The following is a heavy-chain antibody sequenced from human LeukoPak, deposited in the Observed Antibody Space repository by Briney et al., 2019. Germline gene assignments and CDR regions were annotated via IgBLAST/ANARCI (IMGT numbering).Heavy chain of an antibody. V-gene: IGHV4-30-4*01. CDR2: IYYSGST. D-gene: IGHD4-17*01. Sequence: ASQTLSLTCTVSGGSISSGDYYWSWIRQPPGKGLEWIGYIYYSGSTYYNPSLKSRVTTSVDTSKNQFSLKLSSVTAADTAVYYCARVLTTVTTPDYWGQGTLVTVSS. CDR3: ARVLTTVTTPDY. J-gene: IGHJ4*02. CDR1: GGSISSGDYY.